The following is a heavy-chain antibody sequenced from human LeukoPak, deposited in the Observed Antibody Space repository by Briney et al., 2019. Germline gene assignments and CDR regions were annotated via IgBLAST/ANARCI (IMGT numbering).Heavy chain of an antibody. D-gene: IGHD6-13*01. V-gene: IGHV1-46*01. CDR2: INPSGGSV. J-gene: IGHJ4*02. CDR3: ARALPRLAAVEEGDS. CDR1: GYTFTGYY. Sequence: ASVKVSCKASGYTFTGYYIHWVRQAPGQGLEWLGIINPSGGSVVYAPKFQGRITMTRDMSTSTVYMELSSLRSEDTAVYYCARALPRLAAVEEGDSWGQGTLVTVSS.